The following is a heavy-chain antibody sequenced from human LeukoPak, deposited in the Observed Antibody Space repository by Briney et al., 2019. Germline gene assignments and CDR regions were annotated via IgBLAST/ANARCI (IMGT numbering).Heavy chain of an antibody. V-gene: IGHV3-21*01. Sequence: GGSLRLSCAASGFTCSSYSMNWVRQAPGKGLEWVSSISSSSSYIYYADSVKGRFTISRDNAKNSLYLQMNSLRAEDTAVYYCARDSGSRTFDSWGQGTLVTVSS. CDR1: GFTCSSYS. CDR2: ISSSSSYI. CDR3: ARDSGSRTFDS. J-gene: IGHJ4*02. D-gene: IGHD1-26*01.